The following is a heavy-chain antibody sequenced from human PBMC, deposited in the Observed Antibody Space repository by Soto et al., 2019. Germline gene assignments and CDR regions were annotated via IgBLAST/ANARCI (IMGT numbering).Heavy chain of an antibody. J-gene: IGHJ4*02. Sequence: QVQLVQSGAEVRKPGASVKVSCKAPGYTFTDYYMHWVRQAPGQGLEWMGWINPKTGGTNYVQKFQGRVTMTRDTSITTAYMELSRLRSDDTAVYYCARDVVGSDYFVSWGQGTLVTVSS. V-gene: IGHV1-2*02. CDR3: ARDVVGSDYFVS. D-gene: IGHD1-26*01. CDR2: INPKTGGT. CDR1: GYTFTDYY.